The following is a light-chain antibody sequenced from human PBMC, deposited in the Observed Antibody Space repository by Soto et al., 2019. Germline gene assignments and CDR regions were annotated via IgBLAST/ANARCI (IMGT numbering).Light chain of an antibody. J-gene: IGLJ2*01. CDR1: SSDVGGYNY. CDR3: TSYATGDTFP. CDR2: EVN. Sequence: QSALTQPPSASGSPGQSVAISCTGTSSDVGGYNYVSWYQQHPDKAPKLMIYEVNKRPSGVPDRFSGSKSGNTASLTVSGLQAEDEADYYCTSYATGDTFPFGGGTQLTVL. V-gene: IGLV2-8*01.